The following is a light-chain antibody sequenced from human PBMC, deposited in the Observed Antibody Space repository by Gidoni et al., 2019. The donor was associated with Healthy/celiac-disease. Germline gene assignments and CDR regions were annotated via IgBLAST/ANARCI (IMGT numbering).Light chain of an antibody. CDR1: QSVLYSSNNKNY. CDR3: QQYYSLT. Sequence: IVMTQSPGSLAVSLGERATINCKSSQSVLYSSNNKNYLAWYQQKPGQPPKLLIYWASTRESGVPDRFSGSGSGTDFTLTISSLQAEDVAVYYCQQYYSLTFGQGTRLEIK. V-gene: IGKV4-1*01. J-gene: IGKJ5*01. CDR2: WAS.